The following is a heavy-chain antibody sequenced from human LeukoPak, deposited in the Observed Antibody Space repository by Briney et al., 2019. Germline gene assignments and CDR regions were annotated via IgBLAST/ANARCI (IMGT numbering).Heavy chain of an antibody. V-gene: IGHV3-74*03. CDR2: VNNDGSGT. D-gene: IGHD2/OR15-2a*01. CDR3: VRDAPNSRFDP. CDR1: GFTFSDHW. J-gene: IGHJ5*02. Sequence: PGGSLRLSCAASGFTFSDHWMHWVRHVPGKGLVWVSHVNNDGSGTTYADSVKGRFTISRDNARNTLYLQMNSLRAEDSAVYYCVRDAPNSRFDPRGQGTLVTVSS.